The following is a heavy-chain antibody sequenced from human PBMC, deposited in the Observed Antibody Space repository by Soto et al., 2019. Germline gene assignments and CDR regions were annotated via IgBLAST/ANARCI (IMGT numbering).Heavy chain of an antibody. V-gene: IGHV4-61*01. D-gene: IGHD3-16*02. J-gene: IGHJ4*02. CDR3: ARMAVLDYDYIWGSYRGPQYYFDY. CDR2: IYYSGST. Sequence: SETLSLTCAVYGGFVSSGSYYWSWIRQPPGKGLEWIGYIYYSGSTNYNPSLKSRVTISVDTSKNQFSLKLSSVTAADTAVYYCARMAVLDYDYIWGSYRGPQYYFDYWGQGTLVTVSS. CDR1: GGFVSSGSYY.